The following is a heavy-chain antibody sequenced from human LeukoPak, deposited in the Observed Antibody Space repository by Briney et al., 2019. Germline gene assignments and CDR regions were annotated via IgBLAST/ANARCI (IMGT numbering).Heavy chain of an antibody. CDR1: GGSFSGYY. CDR3: ARDITIFGGTFDY. J-gene: IGHJ4*02. V-gene: IGHV4-34*01. D-gene: IGHD3-3*01. CDR2: INHSGST. Sequence: SETLSLTCAVYGGSFSGYYWSWIRQPPGKGLEWIGEINHSGSTNYNPSLKSRVTISVDTSKNQFSLKLSSVTAADTAVYYCARDITIFGGTFDYWGQGTLVTVSS.